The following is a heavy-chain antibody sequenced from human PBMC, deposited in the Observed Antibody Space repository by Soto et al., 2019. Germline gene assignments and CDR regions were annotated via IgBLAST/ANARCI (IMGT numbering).Heavy chain of an antibody. V-gene: IGHV3-48*02. Sequence: EVHLVASGGGLVQPGGSLRLSCAASGFTFSSYSLNWVRQAPGKGLEWVSYITSSGTTVYYADSVRGRFTIPRDNAKNSLYLQMNSLRDDDTAVYYLAIGSSNLAYYFDFWGQGTLVTVSS. CDR3: AIGSSNLAYYFDF. CDR1: GFTFSSYS. CDR2: ITSSGTTV. D-gene: IGHD6-13*01. J-gene: IGHJ4*02.